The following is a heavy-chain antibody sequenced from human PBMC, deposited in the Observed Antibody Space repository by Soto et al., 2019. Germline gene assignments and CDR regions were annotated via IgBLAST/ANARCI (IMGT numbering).Heavy chain of an antibody. CDR2: ISSSSSTI. D-gene: IGHD6-19*01. CDR3: ARGSSGRFDY. V-gene: IGHV3-48*01. J-gene: IGHJ4*02. CDR1: GFTFSSYS. Sequence: GGSLRLSCAASGFTFSSYSMNWVRQAPGKGLEWVSYISSSSSTIYYADSVKGRFTISRDNAKNSLYLQMNSLRAEDTAVYYCARGSSGRFDYWGQGTLVTVSS.